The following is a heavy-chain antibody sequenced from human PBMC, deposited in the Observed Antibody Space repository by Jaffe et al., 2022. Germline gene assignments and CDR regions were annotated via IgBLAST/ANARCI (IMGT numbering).Heavy chain of an antibody. Sequence: QVQLVESGGGVVQPGRSLRLSCAASGFTFSTYGMHWVRQAPGKGLEWVAVISYDGSNKYYADSVKGRVTISRDNSKNTLYLQMNSLRAEDTAVYYCAKDAWYCSGGTCYGPDYWGQGTLVTVSS. CDR3: AKDAWYCSGGTCYGPDY. CDR1: GFTFSTYG. V-gene: IGHV3-30*18. CDR2: ISYDGSNK. D-gene: IGHD2-15*01. J-gene: IGHJ4*02.